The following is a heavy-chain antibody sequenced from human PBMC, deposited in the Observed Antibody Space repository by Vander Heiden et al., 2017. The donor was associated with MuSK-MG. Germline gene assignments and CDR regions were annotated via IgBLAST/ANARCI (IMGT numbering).Heavy chain of an antibody. Sequence: QVTLQQRAPGREKPSQTLVLTCVITGDSVSSNSAAWNWIRQSPSRGLEWLGRTYYRSKWYNDYAVSVKSRITINPDTSKSQFSLQLNSVTPEDPAVYYCARDRGGSGWCDYYYYGMDVWGQGTTVTVSS. J-gene: IGHJ6*02. V-gene: IGHV6-1*02. CDR3: ARDRGGSGWCDYYYYGMDV. CDR1: GDSVSSNSAA. D-gene: IGHD6-19*01. CDR2: TYYRSKWYN.